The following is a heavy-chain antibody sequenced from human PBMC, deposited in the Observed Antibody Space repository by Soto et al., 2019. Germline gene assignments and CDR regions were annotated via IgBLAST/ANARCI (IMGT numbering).Heavy chain of an antibody. J-gene: IGHJ4*02. V-gene: IGHV3-9*01. Sequence: EVQLVESGGGLVQPGRSLRLSCAASGFTFDDYAMHWVRQAPGKGLEWVSGISWNSGSIGYADSVKGRFTISRDNAKNSLYLQRNSLRAEDTALYYCAKGGGAHYDSSGYFIPFDYWGQGTLVTVSS. CDR1: GFTFDDYA. CDR2: ISWNSGSI. D-gene: IGHD3-22*01. CDR3: AKGGGAHYDSSGYFIPFDY.